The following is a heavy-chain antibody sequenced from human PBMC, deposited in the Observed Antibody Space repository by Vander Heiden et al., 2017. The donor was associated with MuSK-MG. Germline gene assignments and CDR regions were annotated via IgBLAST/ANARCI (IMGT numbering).Heavy chain of an antibody. CDR2: IYTSGST. V-gene: IGHV4-4*07. CDR3: ARDRGSCGCVLVNYIEAYDI. Sequence: QVQLQESGPGLVKPSETLSLTCTVSGGSISSYYWSWIRQPAGKGLEWIGRIYTSGSTNDNPALKSRGTLSVDTSKNQFSLKLCSVTAAHTHLYHYARDRGSCGCVLVNYIEAYDIW. D-gene: IGHD3-16*01. J-gene: IGHJ3*02. CDR1: GGSISSYY.